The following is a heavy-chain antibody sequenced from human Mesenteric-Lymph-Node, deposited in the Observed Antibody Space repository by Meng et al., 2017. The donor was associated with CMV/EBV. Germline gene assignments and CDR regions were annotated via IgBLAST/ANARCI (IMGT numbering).Heavy chain of an antibody. D-gene: IGHD4/OR15-4a*01. Sequence: ASVKVSCKASGYTFSSFDINWVRQAPGQGLEWMGWISAYNGNTNYAQKLQGRVTMTTDTSTSTAYMELRSLRSDDTAVYYCARDMAMVEGYGMDVWGQGTTVTVSS. CDR1: GYTFSSFD. V-gene: IGHV1-18*01. CDR3: ARDMAMVEGYGMDV. CDR2: ISAYNGNT. J-gene: IGHJ6*02.